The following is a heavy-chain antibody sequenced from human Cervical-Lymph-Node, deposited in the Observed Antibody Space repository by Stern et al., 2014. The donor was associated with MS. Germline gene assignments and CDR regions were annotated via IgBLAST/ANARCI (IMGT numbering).Heavy chain of an antibody. CDR2: ISSSGNT. CDR3: ARRSTVTTFLFYFDL. CDR1: GGSISSAGYS. J-gene: IGHJ2*01. V-gene: IGHV4-31*03. D-gene: IGHD4-17*01. Sequence: QVQLQESGPGLVKPSQTLSLACTVSGGSISSAGYSWTWIRQPPGKGLEXIGDISSSGNTYYNPSLASRLTISIDTSENQFSLRLYSLTAADTAVYYCARRSTVTTFLFYFDLWGRGTLVTVSS.